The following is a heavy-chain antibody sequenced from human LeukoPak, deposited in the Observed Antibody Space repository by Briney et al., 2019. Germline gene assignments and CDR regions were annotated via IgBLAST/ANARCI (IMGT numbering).Heavy chain of an antibody. V-gene: IGHV4-34*01. J-gene: IGHJ4*02. Sequence: KSSETLSLTCAVYGGSFSGYYWSWIRQPPGKGLEWIGEINHSGSTNYNPSLKSRVTISVDTSKNQFSLKLSSVTAADTAVYYCARVGVVAATGDYWGQGTLVTVSS. CDR1: GGSFSGYY. CDR3: ARVGVVAATGDY. D-gene: IGHD2-15*01. CDR2: INHSGST.